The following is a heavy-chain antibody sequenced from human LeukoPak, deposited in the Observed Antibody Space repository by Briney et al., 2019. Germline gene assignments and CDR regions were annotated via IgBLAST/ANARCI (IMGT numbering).Heavy chain of an antibody. CDR2: ISGSGGST. V-gene: IGHV3-23*01. J-gene: IGHJ4*02. CDR3: AKEGYSYGLYYFDY. CDR1: GFTFSSYA. D-gene: IGHD5-18*01. Sequence: PGGSLRLSCAASGFTFSSYAMSWVRQAPGKGLDWVSAISGSGGSTYYADSVKGRFTISRDNSKNTLYLQMNSLRAGDTAVYYCAKEGYSYGLYYFDYWGQGTLVTVSS.